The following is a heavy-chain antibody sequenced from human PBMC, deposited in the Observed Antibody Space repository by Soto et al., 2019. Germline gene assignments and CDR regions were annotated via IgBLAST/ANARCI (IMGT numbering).Heavy chain of an antibody. CDR2: IHSSGGS. CDR3: VRGSIAVAGTGLYWFDP. D-gene: IGHD6-19*01. CDR1: GVSVNNANW. J-gene: IGHJ5*02. V-gene: IGHV4-4*02. Sequence: SETLSLTCVVSGVSVNNANWWTWVRQPPEKGLEWVGEIHSSGGSNYNSSLNGRVTMSFDKSKNHFILNLNSVTAADTAVYYCVRGSIAVAGTGLYWFDPWGQGTLVTVSS.